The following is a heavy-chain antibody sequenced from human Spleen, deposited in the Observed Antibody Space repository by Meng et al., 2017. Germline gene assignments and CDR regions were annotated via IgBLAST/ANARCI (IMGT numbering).Heavy chain of an antibody. CDR1: GFTFSSYA. CDR2: ISYDGSNK. CDR3: ARGDYTYYYDSSGYYIWDY. V-gene: IGHV3-30*07. Sequence: GESLKISCAASGFTFSSYAMHWVRQAPGKGLEWVAFISYDGSNKYYADSVKGRFTISRGNSKNTVSLQMNSLRVEDTAVYYCARGDYTYYYDSSGYYIWDYWGQGTLVTVSS. D-gene: IGHD3-22*01. J-gene: IGHJ4*02.